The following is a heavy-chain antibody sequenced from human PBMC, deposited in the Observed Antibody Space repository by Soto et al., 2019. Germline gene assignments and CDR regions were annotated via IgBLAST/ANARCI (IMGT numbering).Heavy chain of an antibody. J-gene: IGHJ6*02. CDR3: ARDNDYASGMDV. D-gene: IGHD4-17*01. CDR1: GFTFSSYG. CDR2: IWYDGSNK. V-gene: IGHV3-33*01. Sequence: LRLSCAASGFTFSSYGMHWVRQAPGKGLEWVAVIWYDGSNKYYADSVKGRFTISRDNSKNTLYLQMNSLRAEDTAVYYCARDNDYASGMDVWGQGTTVTVSS.